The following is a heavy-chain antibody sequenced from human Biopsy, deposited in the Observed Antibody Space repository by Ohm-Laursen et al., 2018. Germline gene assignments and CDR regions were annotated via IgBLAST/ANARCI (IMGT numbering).Heavy chain of an antibody. Sequence: LRLSCSASGFIFSDYYMSWIRQPPGKGLEWIGQINQAGTTNYNPSLKSRVSISADASKYEFSLRLTSVTAADAAVYLCGNEVHGRDYWGLGAQVTVSS. V-gene: IGHV4-34*08. D-gene: IGHD2-15*01. CDR2: INQAGTT. J-gene: IGHJ4*02. CDR3: GNEVHGRDY. CDR1: GFIFSDYY.